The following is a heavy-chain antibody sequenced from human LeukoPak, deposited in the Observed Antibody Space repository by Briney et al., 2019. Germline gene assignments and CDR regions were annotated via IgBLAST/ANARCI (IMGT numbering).Heavy chain of an antibody. Sequence: GGSLRLSCAASGFTFRTYWMTWVRQAPGKGLEWVSAISGSGGSTYYADSVKGRFTISRDNSKNTLYLQMNSLRAEDTAVYYCAKDLAHSSSPTMDVWGKGTTVTVSS. D-gene: IGHD6-13*01. CDR1: GFTFRTYW. CDR3: AKDLAHSSSPTMDV. J-gene: IGHJ6*04. V-gene: IGHV3-23*01. CDR2: ISGSGGST.